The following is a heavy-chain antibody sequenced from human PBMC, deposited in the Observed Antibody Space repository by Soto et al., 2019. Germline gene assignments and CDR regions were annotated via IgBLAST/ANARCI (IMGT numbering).Heavy chain of an antibody. CDR3: ARDGVRCSGGSCYSGQCYYYYGRDV. CDR2: IIPIFGTA. D-gene: IGHD2-15*01. J-gene: IGHJ6*02. CDR1: GGTFSSYA. V-gene: IGHV1-69*12. Sequence: QVQLVQSGAEVKKPGSSVKVSCKASGGTFSSYAISWVRQAPGQGLEWMGGIIPIFGTANYAQKFQGRVTITADESTSTAYMELSSLRSEDTAVYYCARDGVRCSGGSCYSGQCYYYYGRDVWGQGTTVTVSS.